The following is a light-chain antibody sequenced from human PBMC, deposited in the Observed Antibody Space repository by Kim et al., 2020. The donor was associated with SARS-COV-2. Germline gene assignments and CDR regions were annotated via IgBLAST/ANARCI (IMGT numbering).Light chain of an antibody. Sequence: GQRVTISWSGSSSNIGINYVYWYQQLPGTAPKLLIYRNSQRPSGVPDRFSGSKSGTSASLAISGLRSEDEADYYCAAWDDSLSESLFGGGTKLTVL. CDR3: AAWDDSLSESL. CDR2: RNS. CDR1: SSNIGINY. V-gene: IGLV1-47*01. J-gene: IGLJ3*02.